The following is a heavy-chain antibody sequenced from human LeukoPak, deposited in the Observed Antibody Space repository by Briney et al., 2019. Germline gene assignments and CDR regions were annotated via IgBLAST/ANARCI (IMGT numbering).Heavy chain of an antibody. CDR2: IYYSGST. J-gene: IGHJ4*02. D-gene: IGHD1-1*01. Sequence: KSSETLSLTCTVSGGSISSSSYYWGWIRQPPGKGLEWIGSIYYSGSTYYNPSLKSRVTISVDTSKNQFSLKLSSVTAADTAVYYCARHKTTGGFDYWGQGTLVTVPS. V-gene: IGHV4-39*01. CDR1: GGSISSSSYY. CDR3: ARHKTTGGFDY.